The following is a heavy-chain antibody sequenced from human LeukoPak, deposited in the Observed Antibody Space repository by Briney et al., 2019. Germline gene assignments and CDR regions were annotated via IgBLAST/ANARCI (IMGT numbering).Heavy chain of an antibody. D-gene: IGHD3-10*01. J-gene: IGHJ5*02. CDR3: ARVLWFGESKPSWFDP. CDR2: ISAYNGNT. CDR1: GYTFTSYG. V-gene: IGHV1-18*01. Sequence: ASVKVSCKASGYTFTSYGISWVRQAPGQGLEWMGWISAYNGNTNYAQKLQGRVTVTTDTSTSTAYMELRSLRFDDTAVYYCARVLWFGESKPSWFDPWGQGTLVTVSS.